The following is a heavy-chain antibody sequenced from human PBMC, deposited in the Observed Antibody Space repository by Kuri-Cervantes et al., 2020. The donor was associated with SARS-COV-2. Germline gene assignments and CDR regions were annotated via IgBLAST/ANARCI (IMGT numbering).Heavy chain of an antibody. CDR3: ARGGYYDFWSGYLRDSYYYMDV. D-gene: IGHD3-3*01. CDR2: ISSSGSTI. CDR1: GFTFSDYY. Sequence: LSLTCAASGFTFSDYYMSWIRQAPGKGLEWVSYISSSGSTICYADSVKGRFTISRDNAKNSLYLQMNSLRAEDTAVYYCARGGYYDFWSGYLRDSYYYMDVWGKGTTVTVSS. V-gene: IGHV3-11*04. J-gene: IGHJ6*03.